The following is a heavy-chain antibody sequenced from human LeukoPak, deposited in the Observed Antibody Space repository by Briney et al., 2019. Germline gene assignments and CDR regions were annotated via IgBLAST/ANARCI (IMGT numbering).Heavy chain of an antibody. Sequence: RGSLRLSCAASGFTFSSYSMNWVRQAPGKGLEWVSSISSSSSYIYYADSVKGRFTIPRDNAKNSLYLQMNSLRAEDTAVYYCAREEGGSASVDYWGQGTLVTVSS. CDR3: AREEGGSASVDY. CDR2: ISSSSSYI. V-gene: IGHV3-21*01. J-gene: IGHJ4*02. CDR1: GFTFSSYS. D-gene: IGHD6-6*01.